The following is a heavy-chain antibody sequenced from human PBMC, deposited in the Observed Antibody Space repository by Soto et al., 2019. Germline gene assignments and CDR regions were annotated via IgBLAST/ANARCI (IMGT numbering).Heavy chain of an antibody. Sequence: EVQLLESGGGLVQPGGSLRLSCAASGFTFNTYDMSWVRQAPGTGLEWVSSIATTGETTFYADSVRGRFTISRDNSKNTLFLQINTLRADDMAISYCVRHWGGWGPGTVVTFPS. D-gene: IGHD2-21*01. V-gene: IGHV3-23*01. CDR2: IATTGETT. J-gene: IGHJ4*01. CDR3: VRHWGG. CDR1: GFTFNTYD.